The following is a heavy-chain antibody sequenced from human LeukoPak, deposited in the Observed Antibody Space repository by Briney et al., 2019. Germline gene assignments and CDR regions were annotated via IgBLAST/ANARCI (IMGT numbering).Heavy chain of an antibody. CDR1: GGSFSGYY. J-gene: IGHJ6*02. Sequence: SETLSLTCAVYGGSFSGYYWSWIRQPPGKGLELIGEINHSGSTNYNPSLKSRVTISVDTSKNQFSLKLSSVTAADTAVYYCARGLYGVTMVRGVHKRDYYYYYGMDVWGQGTTVTVSS. CDR2: INHSGST. CDR3: ARGLYGVTMVRGVHKRDYYYYYGMDV. V-gene: IGHV4-34*01. D-gene: IGHD3-10*01.